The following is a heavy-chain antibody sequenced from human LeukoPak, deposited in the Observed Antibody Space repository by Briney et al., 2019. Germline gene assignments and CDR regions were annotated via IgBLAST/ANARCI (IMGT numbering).Heavy chain of an antibody. CDR1: GVSISSSSYY. V-gene: IGHV4-39*01. CDR3: ASFSGSPLYYGMDV. CDR2: IYYSGST. J-gene: IGHJ6*02. Sequence: SETLSLTCTVSGVSISSSSYYWGWIRQPPGKGLEWIGSIYYSGSTYYNPSLKSRVTISVDTSKNQFSLKLSSVTAADTAVYYCASFSGSPLYYGMDVWGQGTTVTVSS. D-gene: IGHD3-10*01.